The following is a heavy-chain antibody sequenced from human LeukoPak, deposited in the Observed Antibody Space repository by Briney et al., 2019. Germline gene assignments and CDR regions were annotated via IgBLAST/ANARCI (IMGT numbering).Heavy chain of an antibody. CDR3: VRGADMNYNFENSFYFDS. D-gene: IGHD3-3*01. CDR1: GCTMKNFG. V-gene: IGHV3-33*01. J-gene: IGHJ4*02. Sequence: PGRSLRLSCAGSGCTMKNFGIQWVRQAPRKGLRRVAVIWYNGSQRHYIDSVKGRFAISRENSMNTLSLEMNGLRVEDTAVYYCVRGADMNYNFENSFYFDSWGQGALVIVSS. CDR2: IWYNGSQR.